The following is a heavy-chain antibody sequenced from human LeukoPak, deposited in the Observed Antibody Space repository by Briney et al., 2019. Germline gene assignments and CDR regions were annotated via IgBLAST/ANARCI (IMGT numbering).Heavy chain of an antibody. CDR3: ASSGDSSGYYYSRLYGMDV. CDR2: INAGNGNT. V-gene: IGHV1-3*01. D-gene: IGHD3-22*01. J-gene: IGHJ6*02. CDR1: GYSFTNYA. Sequence: ASVKVSCKASGYSFTNYAMHWVRQAPGQRLEWMGWINAGNGNTEYSQKFQGRVTITRDTSASTAYMELSSLRSEDTAVYYCASSGDSSGYYYSRLYGMDVWGQGTTVTVSS.